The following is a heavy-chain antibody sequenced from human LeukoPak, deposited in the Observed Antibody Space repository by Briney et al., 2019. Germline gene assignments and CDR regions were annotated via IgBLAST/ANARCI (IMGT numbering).Heavy chain of an antibody. CDR1: GFSLSTRGVG. Sequence: SGPTLVNPTQTLTLTCTFSGFSLSTRGVGVGWIRQPPAKSLESLALIYWYDDKRYSPYLKSRLTITKDTSKNQVVLTMTNMDPVDTATYYCAHRRGNNRFDPWGQGTLVTDPS. J-gene: IGHJ5*02. CDR3: AHRRGNNRFDP. V-gene: IGHV2-5*01. D-gene: IGHD3-10*01. CDR2: IYWYDDK.